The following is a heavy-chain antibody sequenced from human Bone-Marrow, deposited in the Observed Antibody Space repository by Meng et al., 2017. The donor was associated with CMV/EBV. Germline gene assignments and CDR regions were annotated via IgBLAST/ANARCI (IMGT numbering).Heavy chain of an antibody. D-gene: IGHD3-3*01. CDR1: GGSISSYY. V-gene: IGHV4-59*01. CDR2: IYYSGST. CDR3: ARDGNRFWSGYHPQFWFDP. J-gene: IGHJ5*02. Sequence: SETLSLTCTVSGGSISSYYWSWIRQPPGKGLEWIGYIYYSGSTNYNPSLKSRVTISVDTSKNQFSLKLSSVTAADTAVYYCARDGNRFWSGYHPQFWFDPWGQGNLVTVSS.